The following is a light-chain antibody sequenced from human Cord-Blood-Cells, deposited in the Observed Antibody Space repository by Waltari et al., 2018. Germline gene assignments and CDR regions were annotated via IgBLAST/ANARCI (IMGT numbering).Light chain of an antibody. V-gene: IGLV3-25*02. CDR3: QSADSSGTWV. CDR1: ALPKQY. Sequence: SYELTQPPSVSVSPGQTARITCSGDALPKQYAYWYQQKPGQAPVLVKYKDSERPSGFPERFSGSSSGTTVTLTISGVQAEDEADYYCQSADSSGTWVFGGGTKLTVL. J-gene: IGLJ3*02. CDR2: KDS.